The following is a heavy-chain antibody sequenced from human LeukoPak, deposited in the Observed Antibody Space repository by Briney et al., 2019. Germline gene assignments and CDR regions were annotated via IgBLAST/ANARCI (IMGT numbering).Heavy chain of an antibody. CDR3: ARWYCSSTSCYPFDY. CDR2: ISAYNGNT. D-gene: IGHD2-2*01. Sequence: GASVKVSCKASGYTFTSYGISWVRQAPGQGLEWMGWISAYNGNTNYAQKLQGRVTMTTDTSTRTAYMELRSLRSDDTAVYYCARWYCSSTSCYPFDYWGQGTLVTVSS. V-gene: IGHV1-18*01. CDR1: GYTFTSYG. J-gene: IGHJ4*02.